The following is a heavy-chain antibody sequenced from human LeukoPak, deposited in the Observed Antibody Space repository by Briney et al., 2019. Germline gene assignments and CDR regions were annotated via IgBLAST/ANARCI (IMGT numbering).Heavy chain of an antibody. D-gene: IGHD1-26*01. CDR2: IYTSGGT. Sequence: SETLSLTCTVSGGSISSYYWSWIRQPPGKGLEWIGYIYTSGGTNYNPSLKSRVTISVGTSKNQFSLKLSSVTAADTAVYYCARRGSYYEYYFDYWGQGTLVTVSS. CDR1: GGSISSYY. J-gene: IGHJ4*02. CDR3: ARRGSYYEYYFDY. V-gene: IGHV4-4*09.